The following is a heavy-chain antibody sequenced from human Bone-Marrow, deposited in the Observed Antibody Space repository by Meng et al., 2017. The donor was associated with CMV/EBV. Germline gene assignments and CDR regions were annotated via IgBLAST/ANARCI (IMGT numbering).Heavy chain of an antibody. CDR1: VGSIDSRTYF. V-gene: IGHV4-39*01. J-gene: IGHJ4*01. D-gene: IGHD6-6*01. CDR3: ASHRSSSFHFAS. CDR2: VYYSGTP. Sequence: SETLSLTCTVSVGSIDSRTYFWGWIRQPPGKGLDWIGSVYYSGTPYYNPSLKSRVTMSVDTSKNQFSLRLSSVTAADTATYYCASHRSSSFHFASWGPGVLVNIAS.